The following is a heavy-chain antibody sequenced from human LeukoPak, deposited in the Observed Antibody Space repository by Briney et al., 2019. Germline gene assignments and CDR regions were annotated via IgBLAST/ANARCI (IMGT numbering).Heavy chain of an antibody. CDR2: IIGISGSTT. V-gene: IGHV3-23*01. D-gene: IGHD6-19*01. J-gene: IGHJ4*02. CDR3: AKALAVAETCYFDY. CDR1: WCNLHEHP. Sequence: GSLILYCPASWCNLHEHPMGLVRQAPGKGLEWVSAIIGISGSTTIYADSVKGRFTISRDNSKNTLYLQMNNRRAVDMVVYYCAKALAVAETCYFDYWGQGTLVTVSS.